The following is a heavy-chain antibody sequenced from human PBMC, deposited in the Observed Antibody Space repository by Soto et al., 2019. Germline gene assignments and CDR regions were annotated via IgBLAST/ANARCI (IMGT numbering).Heavy chain of an antibody. Sequence: PGGSLRLSCEVSGVTFSSYAMNWVRQAPGKGLEWVSAISTGGGTTYYADSVKGRFTISRDNAKNSLYLQMNSLRAEDTAVYYCARDQLYYNDISGRPLNAFDVWGQGTMVTVSS. J-gene: IGHJ3*01. D-gene: IGHD3-22*01. CDR1: GVTFSSYA. CDR2: ISTGGGTT. CDR3: ARDQLYYNDISGRPLNAFDV. V-gene: IGHV3-48*01.